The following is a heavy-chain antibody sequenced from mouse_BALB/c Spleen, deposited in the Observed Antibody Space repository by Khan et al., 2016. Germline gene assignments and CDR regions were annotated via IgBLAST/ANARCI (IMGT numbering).Heavy chain of an antibody. CDR2: INTYTGEP. J-gene: IGHJ1*01. CDR3: ASGAMVTTGWYIDV. V-gene: IGHV9-1*02. D-gene: IGHD2-2*01. Sequence: QIQLVQSGPELKKPGETVKISCKASGYTFTNSGMNWVKQAPGKGLKWVGWINTYTGEPTYADYFQGRFAFSLEYSASTAYLQINNLQNEYKTTYFHASGAMVTTGWYIDVAGAGTTVTVSS. CDR1: GYTFTNSG.